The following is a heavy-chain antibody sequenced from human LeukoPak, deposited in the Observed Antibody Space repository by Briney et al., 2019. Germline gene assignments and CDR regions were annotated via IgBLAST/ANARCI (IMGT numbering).Heavy chain of an antibody. CDR3: ARDAGYLPYSSGWYGY. V-gene: IGHV3-7*01. J-gene: IGHJ4*02. CDR1: GFTFSSYW. Sequence: GGSLRLSCADSGFTFSSYWMSWVRQAPGKGLEWVANIKQDGSEKYYVDSVKGRFTISRENAKNSLYLQMNSLRAEDTAVYYCARDAGYLPYSSGWYGYWGQGTLVTVSS. CDR2: IKQDGSEK. D-gene: IGHD6-19*01.